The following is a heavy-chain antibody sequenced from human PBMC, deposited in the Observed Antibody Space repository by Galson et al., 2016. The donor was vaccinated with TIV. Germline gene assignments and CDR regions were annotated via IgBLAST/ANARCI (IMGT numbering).Heavy chain of an antibody. Sequence: SLRLSCAASGFTFSSYGLHWVRQAPGKGLEWVAFISYDGSDKNYAEALKGRFTISRDKSKNTLYLQMNSLRAEDTASYYCARVDKSYHMDVWGKGTTVTVSS. CDR2: ISYDGSDK. V-gene: IGHV3-30*03. CDR3: ARVDKSYHMDV. J-gene: IGHJ6*03. D-gene: IGHD3-16*02. CDR1: GFTFSSYG.